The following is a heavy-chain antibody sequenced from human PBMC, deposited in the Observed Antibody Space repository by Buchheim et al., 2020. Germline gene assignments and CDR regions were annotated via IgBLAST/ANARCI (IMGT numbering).Heavy chain of an antibody. V-gene: IGHV3-21*03. CDR1: VFTFSSYS. J-gene: IGHJ4*02. Sequence: EVQLVESGGGLVKPGGSLRLSCAASVFTFSSYSMNWVCLAPGKGLEWVSSISSSSSSIYYADSVKVRFTISRDNAKNSLYLQMNSLRAEDTAVYYCARTTPRADFDYWGQGTL. D-gene: IGHD1-1*01. CDR3: ARTTPRADFDY. CDR2: ISSSSSSI.